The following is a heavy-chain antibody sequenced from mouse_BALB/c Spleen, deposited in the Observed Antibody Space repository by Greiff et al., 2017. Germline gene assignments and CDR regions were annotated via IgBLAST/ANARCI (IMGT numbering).Heavy chain of an antibody. CDR2: LSSGGST. Sequence: DVKLEESGGGLVKPGGSLKLSCAASGFTFSSYAMSWVRQTPEKRLEWVASLSSGGSTYYPDSVKGRFTISRDNARNILYLQMSSLRSEDTAMYYCARLDYDGAWFAYWGEGTLVTVAA. V-gene: IGHV5-6-5*01. D-gene: IGHD2-4*01. J-gene: IGHJ3*01. CDR3: ARLDYDGAWFAY. CDR1: GFTFSSYA.